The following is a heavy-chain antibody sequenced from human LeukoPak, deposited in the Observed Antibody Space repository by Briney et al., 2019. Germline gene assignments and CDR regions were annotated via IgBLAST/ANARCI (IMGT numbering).Heavy chain of an antibody. CDR3: ARDANIVATILFINWFDP. Sequence: SETLSLTCAVYGGSFSGYYWSWIRQPPGKGLEWIGEINHSGSTNYNPSLKSRVTISVDTSKNQFSLKLSSVTAADTAVYYCARDANIVATILFINWFDPWGQGTLVTVSS. CDR2: INHSGST. J-gene: IGHJ5*02. D-gene: IGHD5-12*01. V-gene: IGHV4-34*01. CDR1: GGSFSGYY.